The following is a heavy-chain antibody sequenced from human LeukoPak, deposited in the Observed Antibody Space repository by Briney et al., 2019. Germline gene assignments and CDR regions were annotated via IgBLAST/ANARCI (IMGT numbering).Heavy chain of an antibody. CDR2: IYYSGST. CDR3: ARESGSSWYRTLDY. CDR1: GGSISSYY. V-gene: IGHV4-59*01. J-gene: IGHJ4*02. D-gene: IGHD6-13*01. Sequence: SETLSLTCTVSGGSISSYYWSWIRQPPGKGPEWIGYIYYSGSTNYNPSLKSRVTISVDTSKNQFSLKLSSVTAADTAVYYCARESGSSWYRTLDYWGQGTLVTVSS.